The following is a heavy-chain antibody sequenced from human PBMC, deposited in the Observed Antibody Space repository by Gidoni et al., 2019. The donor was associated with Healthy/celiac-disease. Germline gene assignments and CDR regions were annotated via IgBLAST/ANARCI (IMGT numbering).Heavy chain of an antibody. CDR2: ISGSGGST. Sequence: EVQLLESGGGLVQPGGSLRLSCAASGFPFSSYAMSWVRPAPGKGLEWVSAISGSGGSTYYADSVKGRFTISRDNSKNTLYLQMNSLRAEDTAVYYCAKGTLRYYDSSGYPNLWKSTAEYFQHWGQGTLVTVSS. CDR1: GFPFSSYA. CDR3: AKGTLRYYDSSGYPNLWKSTAEYFQH. J-gene: IGHJ1*01. D-gene: IGHD3-22*01. V-gene: IGHV3-23*01.